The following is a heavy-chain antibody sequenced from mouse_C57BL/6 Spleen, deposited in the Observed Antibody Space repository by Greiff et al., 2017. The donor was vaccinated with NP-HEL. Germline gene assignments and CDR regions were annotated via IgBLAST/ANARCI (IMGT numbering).Heavy chain of an antibody. Sequence: QAQLQQPGAELVKPGASVKLSCKASGYTFTSYWMHWVKQRPGQGLEWIGMIHPNSGSTNYNEKFKSKATLTVDKSSSTAYMQLSSLTSEDSAVYYCARRGPYYGNFFDYWGQGTTLTVSS. CDR3: ARRGPYYGNFFDY. J-gene: IGHJ2*01. CDR1: GYTFTSYW. V-gene: IGHV1-64*01. CDR2: IHPNSGST. D-gene: IGHD2-10*01.